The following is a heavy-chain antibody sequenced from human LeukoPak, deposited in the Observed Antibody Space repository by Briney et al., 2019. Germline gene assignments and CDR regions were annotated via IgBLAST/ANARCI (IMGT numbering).Heavy chain of an antibody. V-gene: IGHV3-23*01. Sequence: GGSLRLSCAASGFTLSSYAMSWVRQAPGKGLEWVSAISGSGGSTYYADSVKGRFTISRDNSKNTLYLHMNSLRAEDTALYYCAKVGDSWDFDYWGQGTLVTVSS. CDR2: ISGSGGST. CDR1: GFTLSSYA. D-gene: IGHD2-15*01. J-gene: IGHJ4*02. CDR3: AKVGDSWDFDY.